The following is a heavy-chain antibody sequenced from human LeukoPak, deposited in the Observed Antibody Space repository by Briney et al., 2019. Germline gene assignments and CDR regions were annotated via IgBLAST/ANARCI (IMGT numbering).Heavy chain of an antibody. Sequence: KPSETLSLTCTVSGGSISSYYWTWIRQPPGKGLEWIGYISYSGNTNYNPSLKSRVTISVDTSKNQFSLKLSSVTAADTAVYYCAREGTAGTNLNWFDPWGQGTLVTVSS. CDR2: ISYSGNT. D-gene: IGHD1-1*01. CDR3: AREGTAGTNLNWFDP. V-gene: IGHV4-59*01. CDR1: GGSISSYY. J-gene: IGHJ5*02.